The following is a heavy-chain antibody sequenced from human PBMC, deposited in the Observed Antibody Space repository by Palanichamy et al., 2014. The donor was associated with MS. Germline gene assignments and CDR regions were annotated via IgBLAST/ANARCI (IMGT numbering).Heavy chain of an antibody. CDR2: IYPKNGNI. J-gene: IGHJ5*02. D-gene: IGHD2-15*01. CDR1: GYSFNNYA. V-gene: IGHV1-18*04. Sequence: QVQLVQSGAEVKKPGASVKVSCKASGYSFNNYAITWVRQAPGQGLEWMGWIYPKNGNINYAEKLQGRVTMTTDTSTDTAYVELRSLRSDDTAIYYCARDSTPYWARYCSATSCTLDPWGQGTLVTVSS. CDR3: ARDSTPYWARYCSATSCTLDP.